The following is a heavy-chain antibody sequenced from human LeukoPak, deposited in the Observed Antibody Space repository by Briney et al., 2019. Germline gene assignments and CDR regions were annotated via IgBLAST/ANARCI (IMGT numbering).Heavy chain of an antibody. CDR2: IYHSGST. J-gene: IGHJ4*02. Sequence: SETLSLTCAVSGGSISSSNWWSWVRQPPGKGLEWIGGIYHSGSTNYNPSLKSRVTISVDKSKNQFSLKLSSVTAADTAVYYCASEKGSAAPLDYWGQGTLVTVSS. D-gene: IGHD3-10*01. CDR3: ASEKGSAAPLDY. CDR1: GGSISSSNW. V-gene: IGHV4-4*02.